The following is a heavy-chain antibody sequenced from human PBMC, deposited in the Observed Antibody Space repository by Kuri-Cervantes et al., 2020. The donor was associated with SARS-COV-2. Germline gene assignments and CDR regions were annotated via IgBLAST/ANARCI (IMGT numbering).Heavy chain of an antibody. Sequence: GESLKISCAASGFTFSSYGMHWVRQAPGKGLEWVAVMSYDGSNKYYADSVKGRFTISRDNSKNTLYLQMNSLRAEDTAVYYCVRDGDHWNFDYWGQGTLVTVSS. D-gene: IGHD1-1*01. CDR3: VRDGDHWNFDY. J-gene: IGHJ4*02. CDR2: MSYDGSNK. CDR1: GFTFSSYG. V-gene: IGHV3-30*12.